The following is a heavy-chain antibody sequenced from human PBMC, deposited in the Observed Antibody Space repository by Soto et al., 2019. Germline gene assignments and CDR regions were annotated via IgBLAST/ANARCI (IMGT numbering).Heavy chain of an antibody. V-gene: IGHV3-30*03. Sequence: QVQLVESGGGVVQPGRSLRLSCAASGFTFSSYGMHWVRQAPGKGLEWVAVISYDGSNKYYADSVKGRFTISRDNSKNTLYLQMNSLRAEDTAVYYCASSIAVAKDAFDIWGQGTMVTVSS. J-gene: IGHJ3*02. D-gene: IGHD6-19*01. CDR1: GFTFSSYG. CDR2: ISYDGSNK. CDR3: ASSIAVAKDAFDI.